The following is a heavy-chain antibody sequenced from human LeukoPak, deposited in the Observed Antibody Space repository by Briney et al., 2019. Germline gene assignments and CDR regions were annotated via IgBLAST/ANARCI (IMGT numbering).Heavy chain of an antibody. D-gene: IGHD3-22*01. V-gene: IGHV3-66*01. CDR2: IYSGGST. J-gene: IGHJ4*02. CDR3: ARDQRDSSGYYRVNVV. CDR1: GFTVSSNY. Sequence: PGGSLRLSCAASGFTVSSNYMSWVRQAPGKGLEWVSVIYSGGSTYYADSVKGRFTISRDNSKNTLHLQMNSLRAEDTAVYYCARDQRDSSGYYRVNVVWGQGTLVTVSS.